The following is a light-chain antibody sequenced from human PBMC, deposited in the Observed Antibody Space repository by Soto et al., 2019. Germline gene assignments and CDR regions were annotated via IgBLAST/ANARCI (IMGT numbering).Light chain of an antibody. CDR2: DAS. J-gene: IGKJ5*01. V-gene: IGKV3-11*01. Sequence: EIVLTQSPATLSLSPGERATLSCRASQSISSYLAWYQQKPGQAPSLLIYDASNRATGIPARFSGSGSGTDFTLTISSLQSEDFAVYHCQQYNNWPITFGQGTRLEIK. CDR3: QQYNNWPIT. CDR1: QSISSY.